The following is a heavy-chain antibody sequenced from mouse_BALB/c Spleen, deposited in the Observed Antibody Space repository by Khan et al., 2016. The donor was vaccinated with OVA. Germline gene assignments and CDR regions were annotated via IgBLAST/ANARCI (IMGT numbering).Heavy chain of an antibody. CDR1: GYTFTDYI. CDR2: IFPGSGTP. Sequence: VQLQESVPELVNPGASLKVSCKASGYTFTDYIIGWVKQSTRQGLEWIGDIFPGSGTPYYNEKFKDKATLTADKSSNTANMQLSSLTSEDSAVYFCSRGGYSLFAYWGQGTLVTVSA. V-gene: IGHV1-77*01. J-gene: IGHJ3*01. CDR3: SRGGYSLFAY.